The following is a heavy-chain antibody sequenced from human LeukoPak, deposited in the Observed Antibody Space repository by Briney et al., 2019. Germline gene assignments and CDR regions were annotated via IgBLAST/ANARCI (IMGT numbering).Heavy chain of an antibody. CDR3: VREGRITMVRGGRKNWFDP. CDR2: IYDRGST. J-gene: IGHJ5*02. D-gene: IGHD3-10*01. V-gene: IGHV4-59*01. CDR1: GGSISSYY. Sequence: PSETLSLTCTVSGGSISSYYWSWIRQPPGKGLEWIGNIYDRGSTKYNPSLKSRVTISVDTSKNQFSLRLSSVTAADTAVYYCVREGRITMVRGGRKNWFDPWGQGTLVTVSS.